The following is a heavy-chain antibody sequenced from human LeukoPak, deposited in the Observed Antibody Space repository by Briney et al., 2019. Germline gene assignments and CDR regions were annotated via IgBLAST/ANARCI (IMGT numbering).Heavy chain of an antibody. CDR3: AKGQWLVLVPDF. CDR2: ISYDGSNK. J-gene: IGHJ4*02. D-gene: IGHD6-19*01. CDR1: GFTFSSYG. Sequence: GRSLRLSCAASGFTFSSYGMHWVRQAPGKGLEWVAVISYDGSNKYYADSVKGRFTISRDNSKNTLYLQMNSLRAEGTAVYYCAKGQWLVLVPDFWGQGTLVSVSS. V-gene: IGHV3-30*18.